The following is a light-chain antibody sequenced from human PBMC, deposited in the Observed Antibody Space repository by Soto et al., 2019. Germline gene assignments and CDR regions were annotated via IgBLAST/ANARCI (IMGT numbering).Light chain of an antibody. Sequence: QSVLTPPPSASGTPGQRVTISCSGSSSNIGRNTVNWYQQFPGTAPQLLIYRNDQRPSGVPDRFSGSKSGTSASLTITGLQSDDEADYYCAAWDDGLVGSVVFGGGTKLTVL. V-gene: IGLV1-44*01. CDR2: RND. J-gene: IGLJ2*01. CDR1: SSNIGRNT. CDR3: AAWDDGLVGSVV.